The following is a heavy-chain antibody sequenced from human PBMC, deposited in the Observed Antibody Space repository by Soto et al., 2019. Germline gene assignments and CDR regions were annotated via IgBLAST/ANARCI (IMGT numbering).Heavy chain of an antibody. CDR2: IWYDGSNK. CDR3: ARDQRVRGVIRSFDY. V-gene: IGHV3-33*01. D-gene: IGHD3-10*01. J-gene: IGHJ4*02. CDR1: GFTFSSYG. Sequence: GGSLRLSCAASGFTFSSYGMHWVRQAPGKGLEWVAVIWYDGSNKYYADSVKGRFTISRDNSKNTLYLQMNSLRAEDTAVYYCARDQRVRGVIRSFDYWGQGTLVTVSS.